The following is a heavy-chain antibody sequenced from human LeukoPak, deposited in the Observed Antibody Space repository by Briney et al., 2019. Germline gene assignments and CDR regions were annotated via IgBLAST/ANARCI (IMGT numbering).Heavy chain of an antibody. CDR1: GFTFSDYY. CDR3: ARSDPITMVRGVLYFDY. D-gene: IGHD3-10*01. J-gene: IGHJ4*02. Sequence: PGGSLRLSCAASGFTFSDYYMSWIRQAPGKGLEWVSYISSSGSTIYYAGSVKGRFTISRDNARNSLYLQMNSLRAEDTAVYYCARSDPITMVRGVLYFDYWGQGTLVTVSS. V-gene: IGHV3-11*01. CDR2: ISSSGSTI.